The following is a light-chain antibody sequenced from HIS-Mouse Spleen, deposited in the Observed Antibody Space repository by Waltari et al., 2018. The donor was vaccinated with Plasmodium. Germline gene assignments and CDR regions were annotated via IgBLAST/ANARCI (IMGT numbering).Light chain of an antibody. CDR3: CSYAGIYTYV. CDR2: DVS. Sequence: QSALTQPRSVSGSPGQSVTISCTGTSSDVGGYNYVSCYQQHPCKAPKLMVYDVSKRPSGVPDRFSGSKSRNTASLTISGLQAEDEADYYCCSYAGIYTYVFGTGTKVTVL. CDR1: SSDVGGYNY. J-gene: IGLJ1*01. V-gene: IGLV2-11*01.